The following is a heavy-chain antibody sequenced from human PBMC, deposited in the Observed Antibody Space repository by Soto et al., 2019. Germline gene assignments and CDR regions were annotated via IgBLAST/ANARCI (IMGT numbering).Heavy chain of an antibody. D-gene: IGHD2-21*01. Sequence: QVQLVESGGGVVQPGRSLRLSCAASGFTFSSYGMHWVRQAPGKGLEWVAAISYDGSNQYYADSVKGRFTISRDNSRDTLYLQMNSLRDEDTAVYYWAKVVITSWGMDVWGQGTTVTVSS. J-gene: IGHJ6*02. CDR3: AKVVITSWGMDV. CDR1: GFTFSSYG. CDR2: ISYDGSNQ. V-gene: IGHV3-30*18.